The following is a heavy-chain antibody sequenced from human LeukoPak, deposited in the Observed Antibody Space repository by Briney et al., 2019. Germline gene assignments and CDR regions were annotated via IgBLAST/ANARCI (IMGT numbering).Heavy chain of an antibody. D-gene: IGHD3-22*01. CDR1: GYTFTSYA. CDR3: ARSDSSGYFY. J-gene: IGHJ4*02. V-gene: IGHV1-3*01. Sequence: ASVKVSCKASGYTFTSYAMHWVRQAPGQRLEWMGWINAGNGNTKYPQKFQGRVTITRDTSASTAYMELSSLRSEDTAVYYCARSDSSGYFYWGQGTLVTVSS. CDR2: INAGNGNT.